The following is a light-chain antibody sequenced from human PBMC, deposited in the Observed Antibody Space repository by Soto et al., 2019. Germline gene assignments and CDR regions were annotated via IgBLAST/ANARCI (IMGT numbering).Light chain of an antibody. CDR1: QDVGTK. CDR2: AAS. V-gene: IGKV3-15*01. CDR3: HQYDNRWT. Sequence: EIVLTQSTSTLSLPPGATATLSPRASQDVGTKLAWYQHQPGQAPRLLIFAASTRATSVPARFSGSGSGTDFTLSISSLQSEDFAIYYCHQYDNRWTFGQGTKVDIK. J-gene: IGKJ1*01.